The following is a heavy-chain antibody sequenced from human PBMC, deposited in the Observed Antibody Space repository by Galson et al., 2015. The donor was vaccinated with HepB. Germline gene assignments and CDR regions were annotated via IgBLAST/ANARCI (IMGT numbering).Heavy chain of an antibody. CDR3: AREARDSSGYYADDY. D-gene: IGHD3-22*01. Sequence: SVKVSCKASGYTFTRYGISWVRQAPGQGLEWMGWISAYNGNTNYAQKLQGRVTMTTDTSTSTAYMELRSLRSDDTAVYYCAREARDSSGYYADDYWGQGTLVTVSS. CDR1: GYTFTRYG. CDR2: ISAYNGNT. J-gene: IGHJ4*02. V-gene: IGHV1-18*04.